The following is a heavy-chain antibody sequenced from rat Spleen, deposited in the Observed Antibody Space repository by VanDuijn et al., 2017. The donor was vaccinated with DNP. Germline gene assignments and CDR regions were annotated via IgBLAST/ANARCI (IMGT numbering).Heavy chain of an antibody. CDR1: GFTFSDYY. D-gene: IGHD4-3*01. J-gene: IGHJ2*01. CDR3: VRWNSGHFDY. V-gene: IGHV5-22*01. Sequence: EVQLVESGGDLVQPGGSLKLSCAASGFTFSDYYMAWVRQAPTKGLEWVAYIGSDAYAPYYGDSVKGRFTISRDNAKSTLYLQMNSLRSEDMATYYCVRWNSGHFDYWGQGVMVTVSS. CDR2: IGSDAYAP.